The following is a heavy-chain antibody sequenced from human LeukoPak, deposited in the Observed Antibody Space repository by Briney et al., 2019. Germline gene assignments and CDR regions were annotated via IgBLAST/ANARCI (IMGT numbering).Heavy chain of an antibody. CDR3: AREEVDTIFGVAYLGAFDI. V-gene: IGHV4-4*07. D-gene: IGHD3-3*01. CDR1: GGSISSYY. J-gene: IGHJ3*02. CDR2: IYTSGST. Sequence: SETLSLTCTASGGSISSYYWSWIRQPAGKGLEWIGRIYTSGSTNYNPSLKSRVTMSVDTSKNQFSLKLSSVTAADTAVYYCAREEVDTIFGVAYLGAFDIWGQGTMVTVSS.